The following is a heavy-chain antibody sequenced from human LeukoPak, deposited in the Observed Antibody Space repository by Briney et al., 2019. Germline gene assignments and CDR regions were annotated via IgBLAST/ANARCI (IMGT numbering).Heavy chain of an antibody. CDR3: ATPPYYDFWSGLYMDV. CDR1: GGSFSGYY. V-gene: IGHV4-34*01. J-gene: IGHJ6*03. CDR2: INHSGST. Sequence: SETLSLTCAVYGGSFSGYYWSWIRQPPGKGLEWIGEINHSGSTNYNPSLKSRVTISVDTSKNQFSLKLSSVTAADTAVYYCATPPYYDFWSGLYMDVWRKGTTVTVSS. D-gene: IGHD3-3*01.